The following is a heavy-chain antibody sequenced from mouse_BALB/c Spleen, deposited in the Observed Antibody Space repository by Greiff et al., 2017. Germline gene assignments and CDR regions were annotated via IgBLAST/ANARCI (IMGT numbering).Heavy chain of an antibody. D-gene: IGHD2-4*01. V-gene: IGHV2-9*02. CDR2: IWAGGST. Sequence: VQRVESGPGLVAPSQSLSITCTVSGFSLTSYGVHWVRQPPGKGLEWLGVIWAGGSTNYYSAHMTRLSISKDNSKSQVFLKMNSLQTDDTAMDYCARTTMTPWFAYWGQGTLVTVSA. J-gene: IGHJ3*01. CDR1: GFSLTSYG. CDR3: ARTTMTPWFAY.